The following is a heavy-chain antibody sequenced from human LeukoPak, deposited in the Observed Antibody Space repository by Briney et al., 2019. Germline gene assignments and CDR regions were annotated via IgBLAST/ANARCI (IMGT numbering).Heavy chain of an antibody. Sequence: SVTVSCKASGGTFSSYAISWVRQAPGQGLEWMGRIIPILGIANYAQKFQGRVTITADKSTSTAYMELSSLRSEDTAVYYCAVGLLWFGESLWGNWFDPWGQGTLVTVSS. J-gene: IGHJ5*02. CDR2: IIPILGIA. V-gene: IGHV1-69*04. D-gene: IGHD3-10*01. CDR1: GGTFSSYA. CDR3: AVGLLWFGESLWGNWFDP.